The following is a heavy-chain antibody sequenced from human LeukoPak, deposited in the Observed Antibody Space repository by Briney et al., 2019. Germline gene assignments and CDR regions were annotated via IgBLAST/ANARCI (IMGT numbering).Heavy chain of an antibody. J-gene: IGHJ4*02. CDR3: ARRQAGTAHFDY. V-gene: IGHV3-66*04. D-gene: IGHD5-18*01. Sequence: SGGSLRLSCAVSGFSVSNYYMNWVRQAPGKGLEWVSLIRGSGETFYADSVKGRFTISRDNAKNTLYLQMNSLRAEDTAVYYCARRQAGTAHFDYWGQGTLVTVSS. CDR2: IRGSGET. CDR1: GFSVSNYY.